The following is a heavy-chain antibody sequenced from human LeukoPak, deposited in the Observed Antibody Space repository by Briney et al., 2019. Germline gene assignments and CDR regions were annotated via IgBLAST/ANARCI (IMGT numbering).Heavy chain of an antibody. J-gene: IGHJ6*02. CDR2: IYYSGST. V-gene: IGHV4-59*01. D-gene: IGHD2-2*01. Sequence: ETLSLTCTVSGGSISNYYWSWIRQPPGKGLEWIGYIYYSGSTNYNPSLKSRVTISVDTSKNQFSLKLSSVTAADTAMYYCASLGYYSSTSCFPDVWGQGTTVTVSS. CDR1: GGSISNYY. CDR3: ASLGYYSSTSCFPDV.